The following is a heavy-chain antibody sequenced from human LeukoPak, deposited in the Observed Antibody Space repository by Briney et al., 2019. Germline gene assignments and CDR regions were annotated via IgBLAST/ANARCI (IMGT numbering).Heavy chain of an antibody. D-gene: IGHD5/OR15-5a*01. CDR1: GGTFSSYA. CDR3: AREVSGPRGLLYYYYMDV. Sequence: ASVKVSCKASGGTFSSYAISWVRQAPGQGLEWMGRINPDSGGTNYAQKFQGRVTMTRDTSISTAYMEVSRLRSDDTAVYYCAREVSGPRGLLYYYYMDVWGRGTTVTVSS. CDR2: INPDSGGT. V-gene: IGHV1-2*06. J-gene: IGHJ6*03.